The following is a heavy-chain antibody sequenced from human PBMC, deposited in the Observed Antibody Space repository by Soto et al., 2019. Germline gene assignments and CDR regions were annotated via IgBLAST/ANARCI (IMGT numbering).Heavy chain of an antibody. D-gene: IGHD3-16*01. CDR2: IQHTGNT. Sequence: SETLSLTCAVSGASIRSYHWSFLRQPAGKGLEWIGRIQHTGNTNYNPSLKSRVTMSADTSKNQISLKMTSVTAADTAVYFCAKDVSSRRWFDPWGQGVRVTAPQ. V-gene: IGHV4-4*07. CDR1: GASIRSYH. CDR3: AKDVSSRRWFDP. J-gene: IGHJ5*02.